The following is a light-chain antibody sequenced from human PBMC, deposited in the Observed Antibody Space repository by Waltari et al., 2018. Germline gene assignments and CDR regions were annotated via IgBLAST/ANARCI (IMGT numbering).Light chain of an antibody. CDR1: QSVSRSY. CDR3: QQYGSSPS. V-gene: IGKV3-20*01. CDR2: GAS. Sequence: IVLTPGPGTLSMSPGERATRSCRASQSVSRSYLAWYQQKPGQPPRLLIYGASSRATGIPDRFSGSGSGTDFTLTISRLEPEDFAVYYCQQYGSSPSFGGGTKVEIK. J-gene: IGKJ4*01.